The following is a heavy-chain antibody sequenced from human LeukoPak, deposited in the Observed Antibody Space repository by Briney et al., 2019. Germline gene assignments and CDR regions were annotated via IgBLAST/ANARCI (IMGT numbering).Heavy chain of an antibody. CDR1: GDTFTSQY. Sequence: ASVKVSCRTFGDTFTSQYIQWVRQAPGQGLEWMGLIKPHDGSTFYAQSLQGRVTLTRDTSTSTVYMDLSSLRSEDTAIYFCARNNVGSSGWIVLGFWGQGTLVTVSS. D-gene: IGHD6-19*01. CDR3: ARNNVGSSGWIVLGF. V-gene: IGHV1-46*04. J-gene: IGHJ4*02. CDR2: IKPHDGST.